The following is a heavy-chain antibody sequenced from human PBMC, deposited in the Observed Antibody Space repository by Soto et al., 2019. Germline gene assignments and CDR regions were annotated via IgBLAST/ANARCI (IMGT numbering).Heavy chain of an antibody. V-gene: IGHV3-74*01. Sequence: EVQLVESGGGLVQPGGSLRLSCAASGFTFSSYWMHWVRQAPGKGLVWVSRINSDGSSTSYADSVKGRFTISRDNAKNTLYLQMNSLRAEDTAVYYCARGRPNPPSSSWTGAANYWGQGTLVTVSS. J-gene: IGHJ4*02. D-gene: IGHD6-13*01. CDR2: INSDGSST. CDR1: GFTFSSYW. CDR3: ARGRPNPPSSSWTGAANY.